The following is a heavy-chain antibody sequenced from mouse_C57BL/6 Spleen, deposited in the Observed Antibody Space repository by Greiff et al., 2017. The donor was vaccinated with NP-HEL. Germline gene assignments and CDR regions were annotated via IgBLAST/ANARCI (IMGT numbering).Heavy chain of an antibody. D-gene: IGHD2-1*01. Sequence: QVQLQQSGAELARPGASVKLSCKASGYTFTSYGISWVKQRTGQGLEWIGEIYPRSGNTYYNETFKGKATLTAYKSSSTAYMELRSLTSEDSAVYFCARRGYGNYLAWCAYWGQGTLVTVSA. J-gene: IGHJ3*01. CDR1: GYTFTSYG. V-gene: IGHV1-81*01. CDR2: IYPRSGNT. CDR3: ARRGYGNYLAWCAY.